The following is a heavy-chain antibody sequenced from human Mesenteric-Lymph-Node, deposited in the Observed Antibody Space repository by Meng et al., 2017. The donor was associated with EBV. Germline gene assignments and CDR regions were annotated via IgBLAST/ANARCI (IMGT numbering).Heavy chain of an antibody. CDR3: AGRGFYTLFDY. D-gene: IGHD3-3*01. Sequence: QLLLQESGPGLVKPSGRLSLTCTVSGGFISRSGFYWGWIRQPPGKGLEWIGRVSYSGTTSYNPSLRSRVTISADTSKNQFSLRLTSLTAADTAIYYCAGRGFYTLFDYWGQGTLVTVSS. J-gene: IGHJ4*02. V-gene: IGHV4-39*07. CDR1: GGFISRSGFY. CDR2: VSYSGTT.